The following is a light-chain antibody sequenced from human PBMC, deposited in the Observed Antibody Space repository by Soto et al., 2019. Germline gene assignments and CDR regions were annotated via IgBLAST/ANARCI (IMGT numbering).Light chain of an antibody. CDR2: DNN. CDR3: GTWDSSLSAYV. CDR1: SSNIGNNY. Sequence: QSVLTQPPSVSAAPGQKVSISCSGSSSNIGNNYVSWYQQLPGTAPMLLIYDNNKRPSGIPDRFSGSKSGTSATLGITGLQTGDEADYYCGTWDSSLSAYVFGTGTKLTVL. V-gene: IGLV1-51*01. J-gene: IGLJ1*01.